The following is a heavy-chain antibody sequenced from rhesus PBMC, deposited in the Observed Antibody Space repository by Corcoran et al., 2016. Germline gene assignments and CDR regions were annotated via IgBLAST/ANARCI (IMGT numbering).Heavy chain of an antibody. CDR2: NYGGVGGT. CDR1: GGSISDDYY. J-gene: IGHJ4*01. CDR3: AREAAAGMVRRDY. Sequence: QVQLQESGPGLVKPSETLSLTCAVSGGSISDDYYWSWIRQPPGKGLEWIGYNYGGVGGTNYNPPLKNRFTSSIDTSKNQFSLKLGSVTAADTAVYYCAREAAAGMVRRDYWGQGVLVTVSS. V-gene: IGHV4-106*01. D-gene: IGHD6-25*01.